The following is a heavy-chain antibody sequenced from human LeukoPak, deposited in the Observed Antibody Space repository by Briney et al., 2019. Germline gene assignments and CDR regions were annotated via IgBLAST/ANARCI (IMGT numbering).Heavy chain of an antibody. CDR2: ISGSGTT. V-gene: IGHV3-23*01. CDR1: GFTFSKYA. CDR3: AKDPMVRGSTYDY. J-gene: IGHJ4*02. D-gene: IGHD3-10*01. Sequence: GASLRLSCVASGFTFSKYAMTWVRQAPGKGLEWVSSISGSGTTYYADSVKGRFTVSRVNSKNTLYLQLNSLRAEDTAVYYCAKDPMVRGSTYDYWGQGTLVTVSS.